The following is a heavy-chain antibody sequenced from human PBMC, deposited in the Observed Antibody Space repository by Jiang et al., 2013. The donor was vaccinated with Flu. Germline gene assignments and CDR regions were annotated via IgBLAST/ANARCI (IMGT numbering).Heavy chain of an antibody. Sequence: LLKPSETLSLTCAVYGGSVSDSYWSWIRQPPGKGLEWIGEINHSGSTNYRASLKRRVTISVDTSKNQFSLKLSSVTAADTAVYYCARGRVSQVTIFGVVTRRRFDYYGMDVWGQGTTVTVSS. V-gene: IGHV4-34*01. CDR1: GGSVSDSY. CDR3: ARGRVSQVTIFGVVTRRRFDYYGMDV. CDR2: INHSGST. J-gene: IGHJ6*02. D-gene: IGHD3-3*01.